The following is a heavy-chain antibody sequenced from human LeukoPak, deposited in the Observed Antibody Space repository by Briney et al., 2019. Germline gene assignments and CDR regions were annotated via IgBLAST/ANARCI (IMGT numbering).Heavy chain of an antibody. CDR2: INPNSGGT. CDR1: GYTFTGYY. J-gene: IGHJ5*02. Sequence: GASVKVSCKASGYTFTGYYMHWVRQAPGQGLEWMGWINPNSGGTNYAQKFQGRVTMTRDTSISTAYMELSRLRSDDTAVYYCARDQLLPYLGLNWFDPWGQGTLVTVSS. D-gene: IGHD2-15*01. V-gene: IGHV1-2*02. CDR3: ARDQLLPYLGLNWFDP.